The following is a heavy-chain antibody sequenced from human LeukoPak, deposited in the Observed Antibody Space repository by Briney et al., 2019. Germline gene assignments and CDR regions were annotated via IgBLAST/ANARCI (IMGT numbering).Heavy chain of an antibody. Sequence: GRSLGLSCAASGFTFSSYGMHWVRQAPGKGLEWVAVISYDGSNKYYADSVKGRFTISRDNSKNTLYLQMNSLRAEDTAVYYCAKDQVRWLQSVDIWGQGTMVTVSS. J-gene: IGHJ3*02. CDR1: GFTFSSYG. CDR2: ISYDGSNK. V-gene: IGHV3-30*18. D-gene: IGHD5-24*01. CDR3: AKDQVRWLQSVDI.